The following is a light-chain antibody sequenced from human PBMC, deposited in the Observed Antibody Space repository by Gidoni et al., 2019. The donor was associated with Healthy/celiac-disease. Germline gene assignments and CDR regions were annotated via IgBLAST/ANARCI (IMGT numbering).Light chain of an antibody. CDR2: AAS. Sequence: DIQMTQSPSSLSASVGDRVTITCRASQSISSYLNWYQQKPGKAPKLLIYAASSLQRGVPSRFSGSGSGTDFTLTISSLQPEDFATYYCQQSYSTLLTFXGXTKVXIK. J-gene: IGKJ4*01. V-gene: IGKV1-39*01. CDR1: QSISSY. CDR3: QQSYSTLLT.